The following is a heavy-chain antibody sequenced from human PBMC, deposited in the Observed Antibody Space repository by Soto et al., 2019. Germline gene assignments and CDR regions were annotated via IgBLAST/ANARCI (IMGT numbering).Heavy chain of an antibody. Sequence: ETLSLTCTVSGYSMNNYYWSWIRQTPGKGLEWIGYIFPTGATEYTPSLKSRITMSVDTSKSQFSLKVTTVTAADTAVYYCARQPVAPGLRYFDSWGQGTLVTVSS. CDR2: IFPTGAT. V-gene: IGHV4-4*08. CDR3: ARQPVAPGLRYFDS. J-gene: IGHJ4*02. D-gene: IGHD5-12*01. CDR1: GYSMNNYY.